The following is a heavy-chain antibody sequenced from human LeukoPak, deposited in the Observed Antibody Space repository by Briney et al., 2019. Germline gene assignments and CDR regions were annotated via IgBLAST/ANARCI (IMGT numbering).Heavy chain of an antibody. CDR3: ARRAGSSFDS. Sequence: GESLKISCKGSGYSFRSYWIAWVRQMPGKGLEWMGIIYPADSDTRYSPSFQGQVTISADRSTSAAYLQWSSLKASDTAIYYCARRAGSSFDSWGQGTLVTVSP. D-gene: IGHD3-10*01. V-gene: IGHV5-51*01. J-gene: IGHJ4*02. CDR2: IYPADSDT. CDR1: GYSFRSYW.